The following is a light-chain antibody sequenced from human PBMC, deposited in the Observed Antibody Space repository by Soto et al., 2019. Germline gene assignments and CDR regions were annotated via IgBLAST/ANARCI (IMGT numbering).Light chain of an antibody. CDR3: SSYTSSSLYV. V-gene: IGLV2-14*01. CDR1: SSDVGGYTY. J-gene: IGLJ1*01. Sequence: QSALTQPASVSGSPGQSITISCTGSSSDVGGYTYVSWYQQHPGKAPKLMIYDVSTRPSGVSNRFSGSKSGNTASLTISGRQAEDGADYYCSSYTSSSLYVFGTGTKVTVL. CDR2: DVS.